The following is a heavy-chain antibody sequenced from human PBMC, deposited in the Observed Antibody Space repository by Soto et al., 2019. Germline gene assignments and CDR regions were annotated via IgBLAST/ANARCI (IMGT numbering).Heavy chain of an antibody. D-gene: IGHD2-8*02. CDR1: GYTFTSYY. CDR3: SIVLVYRNQPDY. Sequence: ASVKVSCKASGYTFTSYYIHWVRQAPGQGLEWMGIINSSGGSTRYAQKFQGRVTMTRDTSTSTVYMELSSLRSEDTAVYYCSIVLVYRNQPDYRGQGTLVNVS. CDR2: INSSGGST. J-gene: IGHJ4*02. V-gene: IGHV1-46*03.